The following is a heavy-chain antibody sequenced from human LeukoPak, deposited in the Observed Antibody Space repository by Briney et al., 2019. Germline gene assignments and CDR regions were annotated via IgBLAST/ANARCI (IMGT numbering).Heavy chain of an antibody. D-gene: IGHD6-19*01. V-gene: IGHV3-7*03. CDR3: ARAGWYELPRYAFDI. CDR2: IKQDGSEK. Sequence: GGSLRLSCAASGFTFSDYWMTWVRQAPGKGLEWVANIKQDGSEKYYVDFVKGRFTISRDNAKNSVYLHMNSLRSDDTAVYYCARAGWYELPRYAFDIWGQGTMVTVSS. J-gene: IGHJ3*02. CDR1: GFTFSDYW.